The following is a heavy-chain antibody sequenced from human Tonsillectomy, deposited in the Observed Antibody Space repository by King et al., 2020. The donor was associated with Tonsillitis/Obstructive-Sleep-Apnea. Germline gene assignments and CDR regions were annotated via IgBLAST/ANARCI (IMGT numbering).Heavy chain of an antibody. CDR1: GFTFSDHY. V-gene: IGHV3-72*01. CDR3: ARAGRGYDILTGYFPYYYYYMDV. J-gene: IGHJ6*03. D-gene: IGHD3-9*01. Sequence: VQLVESGGGLVQPGGSLRLSCAASGFTFSDHYMDWVRQAPGKGLEWVGRTRNKANSYNTEYAASVKGRFTISRDDSKNSLYLQMNSLKTEDTAVYYCARAGRGYDILTGYFPYYYYYMDVWGKGTTVTVSS. CDR2: TRNKANSYNT.